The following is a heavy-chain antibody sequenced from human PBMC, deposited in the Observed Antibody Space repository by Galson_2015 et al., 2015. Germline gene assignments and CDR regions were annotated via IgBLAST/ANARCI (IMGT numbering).Heavy chain of an antibody. CDR1: GFTFSSYS. Sequence: SLRLSCAASGFTFSSYSMNWVRQAPGKGLEWVSSISSSSSYIYYADSVKGRFTISRDNAKNSLYLQMNSLRAEDTAVYYCARDRAVAGTDAFDIWGQGTMVTVSS. V-gene: IGHV3-21*01. CDR3: ARDRAVAGTDAFDI. CDR2: ISSSSSYI. J-gene: IGHJ3*02. D-gene: IGHD6-19*01.